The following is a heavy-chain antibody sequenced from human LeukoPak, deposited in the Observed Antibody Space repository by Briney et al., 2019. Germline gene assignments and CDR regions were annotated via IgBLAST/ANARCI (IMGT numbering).Heavy chain of an antibody. J-gene: IGHJ4*02. Sequence: XKGXXSRXXXYWIGWVRQMPGKGLEWMGIIYPGDSDTRYSPSFQGQVTISADNSITTAYLQWSSLKASDTAMYYCARHMGVWVFDYWGQGTLVTVSS. D-gene: IGHD2-8*01. CDR1: XSRXXXYW. CDR2: IYPGDSDT. CDR3: ARHMGVWVFDY. V-gene: IGHV5-51*01.